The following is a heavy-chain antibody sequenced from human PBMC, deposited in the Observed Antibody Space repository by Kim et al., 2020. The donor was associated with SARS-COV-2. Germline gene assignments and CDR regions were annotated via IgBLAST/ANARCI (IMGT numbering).Heavy chain of an antibody. V-gene: IGHV4-39*01. Sequence: SETLSLTCTVSGGSISSSSYYWGWIRQPPGKGLEWIGSIYYSGSTYYNPSLKSRVTISVDTSKNQFSLKLSSVTAADTAVYYCARAHKSLQLRYFDWLSPGIFDYWGQGTLVTVSS. CDR3: ARAHKSLQLRYFDWLSPGIFDY. CDR1: GGSISSSSYY. D-gene: IGHD3-9*01. CDR2: IYYSGST. J-gene: IGHJ4*02.